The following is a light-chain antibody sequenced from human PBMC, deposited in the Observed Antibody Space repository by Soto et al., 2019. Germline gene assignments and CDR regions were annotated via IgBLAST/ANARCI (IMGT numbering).Light chain of an antibody. CDR2: EVT. CDR1: SGDIGSYNR. J-gene: IGLJ1*01. Sequence: QSVLAQPASVSGSPGQSITISCTGTSGDIGSYNRVSWYQQHPGKAPKLIIYEVTDRPSGVSNRFSGSKSGTTASLTISGLQAEDEAEYHCSSYTNINTRACVFGTGTKVTVL. CDR3: SSYTNINTRACV. V-gene: IGLV2-14*01.